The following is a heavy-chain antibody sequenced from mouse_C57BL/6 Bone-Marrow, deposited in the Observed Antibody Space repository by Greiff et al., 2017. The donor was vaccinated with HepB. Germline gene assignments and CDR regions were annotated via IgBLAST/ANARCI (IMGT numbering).Heavy chain of an antibody. CDR2: ISDGGSYT. D-gene: IGHD2-1*01. Sequence: EVKLVESGGGLVKPGGSLKLSCAASGFTFSSYAMSWVRQTPEKRLEWVATISDGGSYTYYPDNVKGRFTISRDNAKNNLYLPMSHLKSEDTAMYYWAREGIYYGNYWFAYWGQGTLVTVSA. CDR3: AREGIYYGNYWFAY. CDR1: GFTFSSYA. J-gene: IGHJ3*01. V-gene: IGHV5-4*01.